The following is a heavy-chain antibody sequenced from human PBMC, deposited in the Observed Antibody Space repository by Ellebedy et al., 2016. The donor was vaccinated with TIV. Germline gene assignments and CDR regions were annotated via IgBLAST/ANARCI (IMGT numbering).Heavy chain of an antibody. CDR1: GFTFSDYY. D-gene: IGHD2/OR15-2a*01. J-gene: IGHJ6*03. CDR2: LSSSSSTI. V-gene: IGHV3-11*01. Sequence: GGSLRLXXVASGFTFSDYYLGWIRQVPGKGLDWVSLLSSSSSTIYHSNSVEGRFFISRDNAHNSLYLQMNSLGGDDTAVYYCVRVRSVWHAKYEYYFYYMDVWGQGTAVTVSS. CDR3: VRVRSVWHAKYEYYFYYMDV.